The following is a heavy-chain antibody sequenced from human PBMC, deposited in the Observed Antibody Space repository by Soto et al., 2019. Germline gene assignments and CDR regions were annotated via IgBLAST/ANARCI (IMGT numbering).Heavy chain of an antibody. CDR1: GFTFSDHY. Sequence: GGSLRLSCAASGFTFSDHYMDWVRQAPGKGLEWVGHIRNKAYRSITEYAASVKGRFTISRDDSKTSLYLQMNSLTTEDTAVYYCARGGPYDSSGYPGAFDIWGQGTMVTVSS. CDR3: ARGGPYDSSGYPGAFDI. V-gene: IGHV3-72*01. D-gene: IGHD3-22*01. CDR2: IRNKAYRSIT. J-gene: IGHJ3*02.